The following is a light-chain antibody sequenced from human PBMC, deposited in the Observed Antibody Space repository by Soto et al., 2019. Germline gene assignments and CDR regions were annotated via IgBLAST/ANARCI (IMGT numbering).Light chain of an antibody. CDR3: QQYYSTPFT. Sequence: DIVMTQSPDSLAVSLGERATINCKSSQSVLYSSNNKNYLAWYQQKPGQPPKLLIYWASSRESGVPDRFSGSGSATDFTLTISNLQAEDVAVYYCQQYYSTPFTFGPGTQVDIK. CDR1: QSVLYSSNNKNY. J-gene: IGKJ3*01. CDR2: WAS. V-gene: IGKV4-1*01.